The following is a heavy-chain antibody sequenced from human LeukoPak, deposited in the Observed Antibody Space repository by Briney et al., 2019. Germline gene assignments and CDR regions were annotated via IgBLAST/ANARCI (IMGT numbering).Heavy chain of an antibody. D-gene: IGHD2-15*01. CDR3: ARSYCSAGYCNLHYSDY. J-gene: IGHJ4*02. CDR2: ITPSGGST. CDR1: GYTFTSYY. V-gene: IGHV1-46*01. Sequence: ASVKVSCKASGYTFTSYYMHWVRQAPGQGLEWMGMITPSGGSTSYAQKFQGRVTMTRDTSTTTVYMELSSLRSEDTAVYYCARSYCSAGYCNLHYSDYWGRGTLVTVA.